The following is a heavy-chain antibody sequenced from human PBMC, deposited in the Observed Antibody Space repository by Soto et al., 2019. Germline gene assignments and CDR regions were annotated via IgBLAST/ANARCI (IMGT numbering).Heavy chain of an antibody. J-gene: IGHJ4*02. CDR3: AKAYFVWSSEQPYYFDY. D-gene: IGHD3-16*01. V-gene: IGHV3-23*01. CDR2: ISGSGGRS. CDR1: GFPFSNYA. Sequence: EVQLLDSGGGLVQPGGSLRLSCAASGFPFSNYAMTWVRQGPGKGLEWVSGISGSGGRSYYADSAKGRFTISGDNSKSTLYLQMNSLRAEDTAVYYCAKAYFVWSSEQPYYFDYWGQGTLVTVSS.